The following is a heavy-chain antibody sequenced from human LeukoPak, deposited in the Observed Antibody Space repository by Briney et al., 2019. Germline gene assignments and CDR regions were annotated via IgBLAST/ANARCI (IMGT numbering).Heavy chain of an antibody. CDR1: GFTFSSYA. D-gene: IGHD3-22*01. CDR3: ARGSDDRTYYYDSSGSTFADYFQH. Sequence: GGSLRLSCAASGFTFSSYAMSRVRQAPGKGLEWVSAISGSGGSTYYADSVKGRFTISRDNSKNTLYLQMNSLRAEDTAVYYCARGSDDRTYYYDSSGSTFADYFQHWGQGTLVTVSS. V-gene: IGHV3-23*01. J-gene: IGHJ1*01. CDR2: ISGSGGST.